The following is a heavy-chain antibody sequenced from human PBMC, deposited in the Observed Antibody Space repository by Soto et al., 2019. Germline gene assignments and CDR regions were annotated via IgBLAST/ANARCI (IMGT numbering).Heavy chain of an antibody. V-gene: IGHV3-73*01. J-gene: IGHJ4*02. CDR1: GFTFSDAA. Sequence: EVQLVESGGGLVQPGGSLTLSCAASGFTFSDAALHWVRQASGKGLEWVGRIRAKAYSYATAYAASVKGRFTISRDDSKNTAYLQMNSLKTEDTAVYYCTRHSVDYWGQGTLVTVSS. CDR3: TRHSVDY. CDR2: IRAKAYSYAT.